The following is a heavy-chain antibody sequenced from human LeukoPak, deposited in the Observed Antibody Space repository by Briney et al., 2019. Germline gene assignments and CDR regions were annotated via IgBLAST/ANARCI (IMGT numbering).Heavy chain of an antibody. D-gene: IGHD2-15*01. J-gene: IGHJ3*02. V-gene: IGHV3-30*04. CDR2: ISYDGSNK. CDR1: GFTFSSYA. CDR3: ARAGCSGGTCYKTTFDI. Sequence: GGSLRLSCAASGFTFSSYAMHWVRQAPGKGLEWVAVISYDGSNKYYADSVKGRFTISRDNSKNTLYLQMNSLRAEDTAVYYCARAGCSGGTCYKTTFDIWGQGTMVTVS.